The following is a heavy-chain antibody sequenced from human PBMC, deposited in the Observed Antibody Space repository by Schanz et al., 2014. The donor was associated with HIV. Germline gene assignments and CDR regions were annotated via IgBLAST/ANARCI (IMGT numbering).Heavy chain of an antibody. Sequence: VQLVESGGGLVQPGGSLRLSCAASGFTFSRDGMHWVRQAPGKGLEWVALISYDGNTKYYADSVKGRFSISRDKSNNTLYLQMNSLTVDDTAVYYCARGRNGMDLWGQGTTVTVSS. V-gene: IGHV3-30*03. CDR1: GFTFSRDG. CDR3: ARGRNGMDL. J-gene: IGHJ6*02. CDR2: ISYDGNTK.